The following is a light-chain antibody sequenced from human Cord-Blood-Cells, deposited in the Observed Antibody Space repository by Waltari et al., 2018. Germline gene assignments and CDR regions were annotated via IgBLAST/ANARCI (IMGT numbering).Light chain of an antibody. Sequence: QSALTQPASVSGSPGRSITISCTGTSRDVGGYNYVSWYQQHQGKAPKLLFYDVSKRPSGVSNRFSGSKSGNTASLTISGLQAEDEADYYCSSYTSSSTWVFGGGTKLTVL. CDR2: DVS. CDR3: SSYTSSSTWV. CDR1: SRDVGGYNY. J-gene: IGLJ2*01. V-gene: IGLV2-14*01.